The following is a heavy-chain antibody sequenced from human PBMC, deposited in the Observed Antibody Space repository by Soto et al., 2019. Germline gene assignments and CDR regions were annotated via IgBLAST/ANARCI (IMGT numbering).Heavy chain of an antibody. Sequence: QLQLQESGSGLVKPSQTLSLTCAVSGGSISSGGYSWSWIRQTPGKGLEWIGYIYHSGSTYYNPSLKRRVTISVDRSKNQFSLKRSSVTAADTAVYYCAAGVGLPRYYWGQGTLVTVSS. V-gene: IGHV4-30-2*01. CDR1: GGSISSGGYS. J-gene: IGHJ4*02. D-gene: IGHD5-12*01. CDR2: IYHSGST. CDR3: AAGVGLPRYY.